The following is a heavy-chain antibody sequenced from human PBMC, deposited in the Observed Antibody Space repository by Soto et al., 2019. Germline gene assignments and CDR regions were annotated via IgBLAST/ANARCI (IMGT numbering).Heavy chain of an antibody. D-gene: IGHD2-8*01. CDR2: IHYSGTT. CDR1: GTSISSYY. V-gene: IGHV4-59*01. CDR3: ARYNSYAIDY. Sequence: SETLSLTCTVSGTSISSYYWSWIRQPPGKGLEWIANIHYSGTTNYNPSLASRVTLSVDTSKNQFSLKMTSVTAADRATYFCARYNSYAIDYWGRGTLVTVSS. J-gene: IGHJ4*02.